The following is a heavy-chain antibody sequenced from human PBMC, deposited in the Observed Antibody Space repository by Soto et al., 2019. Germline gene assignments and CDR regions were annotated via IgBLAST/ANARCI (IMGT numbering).Heavy chain of an antibody. J-gene: IGHJ5*02. Sequence: GASVKVSCKASGYTFTGYYMHWVRQAPGQGLEWMGWINPNSGGTNYAQKFQGWVTMTRDTSISTAYMELSRLRSDDTAVYYCARGLGPEYSSSSGMFFYNWFDPWGQGTLVTVSS. CDR2: INPNSGGT. V-gene: IGHV1-2*04. D-gene: IGHD6-6*01. CDR3: ARGLGPEYSSSSGMFFYNWFDP. CDR1: GYTFTGYY.